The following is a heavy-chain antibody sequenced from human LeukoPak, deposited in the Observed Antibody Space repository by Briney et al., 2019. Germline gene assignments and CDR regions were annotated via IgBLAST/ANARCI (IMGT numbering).Heavy chain of an antibody. CDR2: INPNSGDT. CDR1: GYTFTDYY. CDR3: ARANFLYCSSTTCLFDY. Sequence: ASVKVSCKASGYTFTDYYLHWVRQAPGQGFEWMGWINPNSGDTNYAQKFQGRVTMTSDTSISTAHMEMGRLRSDDTAVYYCARANFLYCSSTTCLFDYWGQGTLVTVSS. J-gene: IGHJ4*02. V-gene: IGHV1-2*02. D-gene: IGHD2-2*01.